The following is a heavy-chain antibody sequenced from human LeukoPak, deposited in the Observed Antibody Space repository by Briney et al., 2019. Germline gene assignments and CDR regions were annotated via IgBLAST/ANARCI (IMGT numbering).Heavy chain of an antibody. V-gene: IGHV3-53*05. CDR3: ARDMSGSYLGAFDI. J-gene: IGHJ3*02. Sequence: PGGSLRLSFAASGFTVSSNYMSWVRQAPGKGLEWVSVIYSGGSTYYADSVKGRFTISRDNSKNTLYLQMNSLRAEDTAVYYCARDMSGSYLGAFDIWGQGTMVTVSS. D-gene: IGHD1-26*01. CDR2: IYSGGST. CDR1: GFTVSSNY.